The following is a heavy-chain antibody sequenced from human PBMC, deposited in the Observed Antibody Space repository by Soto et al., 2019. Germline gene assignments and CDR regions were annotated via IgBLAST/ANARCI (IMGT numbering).Heavy chain of an antibody. CDR2: ISSSSSYI. J-gene: IGHJ5*02. V-gene: IGHV3-21*01. CDR1: GFTFSSYS. CDR3: ARDLVRNWFDP. Sequence: PGGSLRLSCAASGFTFSSYSMNWVRQAPGKGLEWVSSISSSSSYIYYADSVKGRFTISRDNAKNTLYLQMNSLRAEDTAVYYCARDLVRNWFDPWGHGTLVTVS.